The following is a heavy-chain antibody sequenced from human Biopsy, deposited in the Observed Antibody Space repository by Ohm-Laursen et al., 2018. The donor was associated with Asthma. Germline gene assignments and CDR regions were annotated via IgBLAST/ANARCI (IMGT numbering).Heavy chain of an antibody. V-gene: IGHV3-30*18. Sequence: SLRLSCAASGYSFSNFGMHWVRQAPGKGLEWVAVISFDGSNEDYADSVKGRFTISRDNSKNTLFLEMNSLRPEDTAVYYCAKELFPGWELRRGPDSWGQGTLVTVSS. D-gene: IGHD1-26*01. CDR1: GYSFSNFG. J-gene: IGHJ4*02. CDR3: AKELFPGWELRRGPDS. CDR2: ISFDGSNE.